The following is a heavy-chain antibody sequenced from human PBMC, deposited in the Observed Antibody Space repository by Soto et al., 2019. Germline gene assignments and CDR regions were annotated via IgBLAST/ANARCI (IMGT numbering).Heavy chain of an antibody. Sequence: QITLKESGPTLAKPTQTLTLTCSFSGFSLSTSGVGVGWIRQPPGKALEWLALIYWDDDKRYSPFLKSRLTITKDTSKNQVVLTMTNLDPVDTATYYCAHKASSGSFAHYGMGVWGRGTTVTVSS. J-gene: IGHJ6*02. V-gene: IGHV2-5*02. CDR2: IYWDDDK. D-gene: IGHD3-10*01. CDR1: GFSLSTSGVG. CDR3: AHKASSGSFAHYGMGV.